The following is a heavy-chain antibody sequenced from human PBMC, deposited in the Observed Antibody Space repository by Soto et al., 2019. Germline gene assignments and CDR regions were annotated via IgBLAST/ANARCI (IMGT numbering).Heavy chain of an antibody. CDR3: ARAVAAAGTGWFDP. CDR2: IYPGDSDT. V-gene: IGHV5-51*01. CDR1: GYSFTSYW. J-gene: IGHJ5*02. Sequence: AALKISCKCSGYSFTSYWIGWVRQIPGKGLEWMGIIYPGDSDTRYSPSFQGQVTISADKSISTAYLQWSSLKASDTAMYYCARAVAAAGTGWFDPWGQGTLVTVSS. D-gene: IGHD6-13*01.